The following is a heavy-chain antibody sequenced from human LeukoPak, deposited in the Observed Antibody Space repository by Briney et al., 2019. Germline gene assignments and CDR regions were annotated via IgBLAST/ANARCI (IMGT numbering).Heavy chain of an antibody. CDR3: AKDSGGGGY. V-gene: IGHV3-23*01. Sequence: GGSLRLSCAASGFTFSSYGMSWVRQAPGKGLEWVSAISGSGGSTYYADSVKGRFTISRDNSKNMAYLQMNSLRAEDTAIYYCAKDSGGGGYWGQGTLVTVSS. CDR2: ISGSGGST. D-gene: IGHD5-12*01. CDR1: GFTFSSYG. J-gene: IGHJ4*02.